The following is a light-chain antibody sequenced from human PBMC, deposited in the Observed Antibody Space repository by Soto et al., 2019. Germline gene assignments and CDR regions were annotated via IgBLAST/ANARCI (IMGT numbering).Light chain of an antibody. J-gene: IGKJ1*01. Sequence: DIQMTQSPSTLSASVGDRVTITCRASQSISDSFAWYQQKPGKAPKLLIYEASNLKSGVPSRCSGSGSGTEYTLTISSLQADDFASYYCQQYNGYWTFGQGTKVEIK. CDR2: EAS. CDR1: QSISDS. V-gene: IGKV1-5*03. CDR3: QQYNGYWT.